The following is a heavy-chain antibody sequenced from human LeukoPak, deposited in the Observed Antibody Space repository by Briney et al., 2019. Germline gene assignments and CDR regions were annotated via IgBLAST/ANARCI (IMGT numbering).Heavy chain of an antibody. CDR3: ARDAGYCSGGSCYSENYYYYYYMDV. CDR2: ISSSGSTI. CDR1: GFTFSDYY. D-gene: IGHD2-15*01. V-gene: IGHV3-11*04. J-gene: IGHJ6*03. Sequence: GGSLRLSCAASGFTFSDYYMSWIRQAPGKGLEWVSYISSSGSTIYYADSVKGRFTISRDNAKNSLYLQMNSLRAEDTAVYYCARDAGYCSGGSCYSENYYYYYYMDVWGKGTTVTVSS.